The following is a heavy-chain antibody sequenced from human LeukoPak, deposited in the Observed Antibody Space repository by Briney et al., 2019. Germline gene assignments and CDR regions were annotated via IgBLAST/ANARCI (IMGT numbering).Heavy chain of an antibody. J-gene: IGHJ5*02. Sequence: GGSLRHSCAASGFTFSNYWMSWVRQAPGKGLEWVANINQDGSEKEYVDSVKGRFSISRDNAKNSLYLQMSSLRAEDTAVYSWARVRGWFDAWGQGTLVTVSS. V-gene: IGHV3-7*01. CDR1: GFTFSNYW. CDR2: INQDGSEK. D-gene: IGHD5-24*01. CDR3: ARVRGWFDA.